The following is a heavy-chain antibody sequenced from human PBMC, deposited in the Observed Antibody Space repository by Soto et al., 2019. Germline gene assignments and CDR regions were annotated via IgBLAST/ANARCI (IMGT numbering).Heavy chain of an antibody. J-gene: IGHJ6*02. V-gene: IGHV1-18*01. CDR2: ISAYNGNT. CDR1: GYTFTSYG. CDR3: ARLDGDYESYYYGMDV. Sequence: QVQLVQSGAEVKKPGASVKVSCKASGYTFTSYGISWVRQAPGQGLEWMGWISAYNGNTNYAQKLQGRVTMTTDTXTXXAYMELRSLRSDDTAVYYCARLDGDYESYYYGMDVWGQGTTVTVSS. D-gene: IGHD4-17*01.